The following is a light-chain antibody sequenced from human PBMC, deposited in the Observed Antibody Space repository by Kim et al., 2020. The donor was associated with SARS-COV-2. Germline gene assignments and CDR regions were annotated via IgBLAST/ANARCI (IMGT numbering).Light chain of an antibody. CDR2: DAS. Sequence: LSPGESATLSCRASQSVSSYLAWYQQKPGQAPRLLIYDASNRAAGIPARFSGSGSGTDFTLTISSLEPEDFAVYYCQQRSNWPLTFGGGTKVDIK. J-gene: IGKJ4*01. CDR3: QQRSNWPLT. CDR1: QSVSSY. V-gene: IGKV3-11*01.